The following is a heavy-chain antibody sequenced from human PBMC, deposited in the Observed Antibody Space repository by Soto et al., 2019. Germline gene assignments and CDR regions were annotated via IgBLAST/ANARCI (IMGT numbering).Heavy chain of an antibody. CDR3: ASQPAAGQEDWFDP. D-gene: IGHD6-13*01. V-gene: IGHV3-23*01. CDR2: ISGSGGST. CDR1: GFTVSSNY. Sequence: HPGGSLRLSCAASGFTVSSNYMSWVRQAPGKGLEWVSVISGSGGSTYYADSVRGRFTISRDNSKNTLYLQMNSLRAEDTAVYYCASQPAAGQEDWFDPWGQGTLVTVSS. J-gene: IGHJ5*02.